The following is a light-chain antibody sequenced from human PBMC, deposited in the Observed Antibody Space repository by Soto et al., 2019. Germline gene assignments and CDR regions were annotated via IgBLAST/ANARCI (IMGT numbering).Light chain of an antibody. CDR1: SGHSSYA. Sequence: QSVLTQSPSASASLGASVKLTCTLSSGHSSYAIAWHQQQPEKGPRYLMKLNSDGSHSKGDGIPDRFSGSSSGAERYLTISSHQSEDEDDYYCKTWGTGIQVFGGGTKLTVL. CDR3: KTWGTGIQV. J-gene: IGLJ2*01. CDR2: LNSDGSH. V-gene: IGLV4-69*01.